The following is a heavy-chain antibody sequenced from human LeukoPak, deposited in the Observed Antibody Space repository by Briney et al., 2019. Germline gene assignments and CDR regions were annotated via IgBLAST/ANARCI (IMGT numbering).Heavy chain of an antibody. Sequence: SETLSLTCTVSGGSISSSSYYWGWIRQPPGKGLEWIGSIYYSGSTYYNPSLKSRVTISVDTSKNQFSLKLSSVTAADTAVYYCARHGRGRFGELLSRVDYWGQGTLVTVSS. J-gene: IGHJ4*02. CDR2: IYYSGST. CDR3: ARHGRGRFGELLSRVDY. CDR1: GGSISSSSYY. D-gene: IGHD3-10*01. V-gene: IGHV4-39*01.